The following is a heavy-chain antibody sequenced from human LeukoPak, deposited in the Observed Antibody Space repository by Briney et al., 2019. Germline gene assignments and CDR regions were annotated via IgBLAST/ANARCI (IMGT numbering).Heavy chain of an antibody. V-gene: IGHV1-3*01. D-gene: IGHD3-16*02. CDR2: INAGNGNT. J-gene: IGHJ6*04. CDR1: GYTFTSYA. CDR3: ARIHSLSYYYGMDV. Sequence: GASVKVSCKASGYTFTSYAMHWVRQAPGQRLEWMGWINAGNGNTKYSQKFQGRVTITRDTSASTAYMELRSLRSEDTAVYYCARIHSLSYYYGMDVWGKGTTVTVSS.